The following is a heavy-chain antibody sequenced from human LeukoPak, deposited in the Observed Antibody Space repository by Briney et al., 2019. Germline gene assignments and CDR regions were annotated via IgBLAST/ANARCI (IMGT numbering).Heavy chain of an antibody. CDR1: GYTFTSYG. V-gene: IGHV1-46*01. CDR3: ARDQEGFDY. J-gene: IGHJ4*02. CDR2: IYPRDGST. Sequence: ASVKVSCKASGYTFTSYGISWVRQAPGQGLEWMGMIYPRDGSTSYAQKFQGRVTVTRDTSTSTVHMELSGLRSEDTAVYYCARDQEGFDYWGQGTLVTVSP.